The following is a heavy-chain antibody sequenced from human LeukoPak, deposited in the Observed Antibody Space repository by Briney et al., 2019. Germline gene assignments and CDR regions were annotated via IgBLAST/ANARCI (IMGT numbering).Heavy chain of an antibody. D-gene: IGHD6-13*01. CDR3: ARGPGDSSPQDV. V-gene: IGHV1-46*01. J-gene: IGHJ6*04. Sequence: ASLRVSCEASGYTFTSYYMHCVPPAPGQGLGRMGIINPGGGSTSYAQRFQGRVTMTRDMSTSTVYMELSSLRSEDTAVYYCARGPGDSSPQDVWGKGTTVTVSS. CDR1: GYTFTSYY. CDR2: INPGGGST.